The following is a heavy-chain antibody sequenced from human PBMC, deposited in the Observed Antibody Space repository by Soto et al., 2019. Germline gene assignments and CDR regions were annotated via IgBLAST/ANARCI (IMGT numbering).Heavy chain of an antibody. D-gene: IGHD3-22*01. CDR1: GFTFITYG. CDR3: ARNEYDSSAYYGSYFYGMDV. CDR2: ISHDGSDK. J-gene: IGHJ6*02. Sequence: QVQLVESGGGVVQPGRSLRLSCAASGFTFITYGMHWVRQAPGEGLEWVAAISHDGSDKYYADSVKGRFTISRDNSKNTLYLQINSLRSEDAAVYYCARNEYDSSAYYGSYFYGMDVWGQGTTVTVSS. V-gene: IGHV3-30-3*01.